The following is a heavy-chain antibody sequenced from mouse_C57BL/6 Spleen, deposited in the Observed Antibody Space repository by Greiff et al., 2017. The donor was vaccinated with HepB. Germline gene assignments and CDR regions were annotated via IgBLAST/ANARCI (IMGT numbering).Heavy chain of an antibody. CDR2: IDPSDSDT. CDR1: GYTFTSYW. V-gene: IGHV1-52*01. Sequence: VQLQQPGAELVRPGSSVKLSCKASGYTFTSYWMHWVKQRPIQGLEWIGNIDPSDSDTHYNQKFKDKATLTVDKSSSTAYMQLSSLTSEDSAVYYCAIFTTVAGGFAYWGQGTLVTVSA. J-gene: IGHJ3*01. D-gene: IGHD1-1*01. CDR3: AIFTTVAGGFAY.